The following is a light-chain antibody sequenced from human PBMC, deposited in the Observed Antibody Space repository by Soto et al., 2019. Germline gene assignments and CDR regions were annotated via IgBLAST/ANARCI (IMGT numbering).Light chain of an antibody. Sequence: IVMTQSPATLSVSQGGRASLSCRSGQSISRNLAWYQQKPGQAPRLLXYGASTRATGIPARFSGSGSGTDFTLTISSLQSEDFAIYYCQQYYDWLTWTFGQGTKVDIK. J-gene: IGKJ1*01. CDR1: QSISRN. CDR2: GAS. CDR3: QQYYDWLTWT. V-gene: IGKV3-15*01.